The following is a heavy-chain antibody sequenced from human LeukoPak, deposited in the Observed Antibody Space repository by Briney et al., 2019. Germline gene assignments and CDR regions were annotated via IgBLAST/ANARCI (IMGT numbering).Heavy chain of an antibody. J-gene: IGHJ4*02. D-gene: IGHD1-14*01. CDR2: IYYSGST. CDR1: GGSISSYY. Sequence: PSETLSLTCTVSGGSISSYYWSWIRQPPGKGLEWIGYIYYSGSTNYNPSLKSRVTISVDTSKNQFSLKLSSVTAADTAVYYCARGGQGEPYYLDYWGQGTLVTVSS. CDR3: ARGGQGEPYYLDY. V-gene: IGHV4-59*01.